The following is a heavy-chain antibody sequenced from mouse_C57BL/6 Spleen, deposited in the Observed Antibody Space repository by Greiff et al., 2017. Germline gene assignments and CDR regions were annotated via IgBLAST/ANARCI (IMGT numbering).Heavy chain of an antibody. D-gene: IGHD2-4*01. J-gene: IGHJ4*01. CDR1: GFSLTSYG. CDR2: IWSDGST. V-gene: IGHV2-6-1*01. Sequence: VKLQESGPGLVAPSQSLSITCTVSGFSLTSYGVHWVRQPPGKGLEWLVVIWSDGSTTYNSALKSRLSISKDNSKSQVFLKMNSLQTDDTAMYYCARHRGLRLAMDYWGQGTSVTVSS. CDR3: ARHRGLRLAMDY.